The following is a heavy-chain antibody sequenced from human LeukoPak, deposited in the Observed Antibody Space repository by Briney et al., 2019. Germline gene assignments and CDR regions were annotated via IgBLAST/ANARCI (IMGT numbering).Heavy chain of an antibody. D-gene: IGHD3-10*01. V-gene: IGHV1-18*01. J-gene: IGHJ4*02. CDR1: GYTFTRYG. CDR3: ASSRITYYYGSGSLAY. CDR2: ISAYNGNT. Sequence: ASVTVSCKASGYTFTRYGISWGRQAPGQGLEWMGWISAYNGNTNYAQKLQGRVTMTTDTSTSTAYMELRSLRSDDTAVYYCASSRITYYYGSGSLAYWGQGTLVTVSS.